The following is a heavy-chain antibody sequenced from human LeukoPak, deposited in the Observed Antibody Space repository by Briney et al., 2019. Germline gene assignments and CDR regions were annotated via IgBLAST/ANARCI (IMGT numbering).Heavy chain of an antibody. CDR2: IRYDGSNK. D-gene: IGHD6-6*01. J-gene: IGHJ2*01. V-gene: IGHV3-30*02. CDR3: AKSPEQLVRYFDL. Sequence: GGSLRLSCAASGFTFSSYGMHWVRQAPGKGLEWVAFIRYDGSNKYYADSVKGRFTISRDNSKNTLYLQMNSLRAEDTAVYYCAKSPEQLVRYFDLWGRGTLVTVSS. CDR1: GFTFSSYG.